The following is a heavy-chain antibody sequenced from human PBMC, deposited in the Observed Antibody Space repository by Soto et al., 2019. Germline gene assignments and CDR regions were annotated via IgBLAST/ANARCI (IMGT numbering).Heavy chain of an antibody. CDR3: ASCSSGWRQYYFDY. V-gene: IGHV4-30-4*01. CDR1: GGSISSGDYY. Sequence: QVQLQESGPGLVKPSQTLSLTCTVSGGSISSGDYYWSWIRQPPGKGLVWNGYIYYSGSAYYNPAIESRVTISVDTSKNPSSLKLGSVTAADTAVYYCASCSSGWRQYYFDYWGQGTLVTVSS. D-gene: IGHD6-19*01. J-gene: IGHJ4*02. CDR2: IYYSGSA.